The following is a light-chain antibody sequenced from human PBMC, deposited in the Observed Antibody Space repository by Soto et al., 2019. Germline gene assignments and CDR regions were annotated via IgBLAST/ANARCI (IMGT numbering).Light chain of an antibody. J-gene: IGKJ2*01. Sequence: EIVLKQCPSTLSLSPGERATLACRASRRVXSYLGWYQAKPGQAPRFLNYXASKSATVIPARFSGSGFGTDYTLTISSLEAEYVGLYCCLQGSKRLTFGQGTKVDIK. V-gene: IGKV3-11*01. CDR1: RRVXSY. CDR3: LQGSKRLT. CDR2: XAS.